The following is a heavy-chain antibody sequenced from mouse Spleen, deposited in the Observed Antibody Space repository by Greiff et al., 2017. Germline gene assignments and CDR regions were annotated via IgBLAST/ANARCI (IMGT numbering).Heavy chain of an antibody. CDR1: GFTFSSYA. Sequence: EVQLVESGGGLVKPGGSLKLSCAASGFTFSSYAMSWVRQTPEKRLEWVATISSGGSYTYYPDSVKGRFTISRDNAKNTLYLQMSSLRSEDTAMYYCARRGDYDYFDYWGQGTTLTVSS. D-gene: IGHD2-4*01. J-gene: IGHJ2*01. V-gene: IGHV5-9-3*01. CDR2: ISSGGSYT. CDR3: ARRGDYDYFDY.